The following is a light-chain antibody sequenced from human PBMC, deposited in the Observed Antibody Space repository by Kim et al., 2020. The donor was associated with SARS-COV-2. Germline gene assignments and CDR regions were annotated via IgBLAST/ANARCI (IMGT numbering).Light chain of an antibody. CDR2: RNN. Sequence: GQSVTISCSGSSSNIGSNYVYWYQQLPGPAPKLLIYRNNQRPSGVPDRFSGSRSGTSASLAISGLQSEDEADYYCEAWDDSLSGWVFGGGTQLTVL. CDR3: EAWDDSLSGWV. J-gene: IGLJ3*02. CDR1: SSNIGSNY. V-gene: IGLV1-47*01.